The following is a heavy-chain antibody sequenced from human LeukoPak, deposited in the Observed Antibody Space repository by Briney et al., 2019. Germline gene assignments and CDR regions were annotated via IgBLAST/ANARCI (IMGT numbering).Heavy chain of an antibody. CDR3: ARRGLSQTFDY. Sequence: SETLSLTCTVSGGSISSSSYYWGWIRQPPGKGLEWIGSIYNSGTTYYNPSLKSRATISGDTSKNQFSLKLSSVTAADTAVYYCARRGLSQTFDYWGQGTLVTVSS. J-gene: IGHJ4*02. CDR2: IYNSGTT. V-gene: IGHV4-39*01. CDR1: GGSISSSSYY. D-gene: IGHD3-16*02.